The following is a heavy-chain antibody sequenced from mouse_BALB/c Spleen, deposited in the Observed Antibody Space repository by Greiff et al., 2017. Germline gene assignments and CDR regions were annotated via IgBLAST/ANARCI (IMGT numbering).Heavy chain of an antibody. CDR3: ARNYRYDEGWFAY. CDR2: IWSGGST. J-gene: IGHJ3*01. V-gene: IGHV2-2*02. CDR1: GFSLTSYG. D-gene: IGHD2-14*01. Sequence: VKLQQSGPGLVQPSQSLSITCTVSGFSLTSYGVHWVRQSPGKGLEWLGVIWSGGSTDYNAAFISRLSISKDNSKSQVFFKMNSLQANDTAIYYCARNYRYDEGWFAYWGQGTLVTVSA.